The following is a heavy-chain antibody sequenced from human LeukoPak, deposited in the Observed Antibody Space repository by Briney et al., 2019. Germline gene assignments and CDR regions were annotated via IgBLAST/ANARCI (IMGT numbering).Heavy chain of an antibody. CDR2: IKSESDGGTT. J-gene: IGHJ4*02. CDR3: TGYGGIS. Sequence: GGSLRLSCAVSGLSFKNAWMSWVRQAPGKGLEWVGRIKSESDGGTTLYAAPVKDRFTISRDDSKNTVYLQINSLRIEDTAVYCATGYGGISWGQGTLVTVSS. CDR1: GLSFKNAW. D-gene: IGHD4-23*01. V-gene: IGHV3-15*01.